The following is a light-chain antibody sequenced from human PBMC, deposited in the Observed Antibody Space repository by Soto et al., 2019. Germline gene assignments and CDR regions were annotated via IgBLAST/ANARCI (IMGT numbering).Light chain of an antibody. V-gene: IGKV3-15*01. J-gene: IGKJ1*01. CDR1: QSLNSN. CDR3: QQYDDWPPWT. Sequence: EIVMTQSPATLSVSPGERATLSCRASQSLNSNLAWYQQKPGRPPRLLIYGASTRATDVPARFSGSGSGTEYTLTISSLQSEDFAVYYCQQYDDWPPWTFGQGTKVESK. CDR2: GAS.